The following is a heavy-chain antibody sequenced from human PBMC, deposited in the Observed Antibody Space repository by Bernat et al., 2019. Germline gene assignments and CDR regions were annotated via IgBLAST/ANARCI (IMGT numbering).Heavy chain of an antibody. J-gene: IGHJ5*02. D-gene: IGHD2-2*01. CDR1: GFTFSSYA. CDR2: ISGSGGST. CDR3: AKGTYCSNTSCYVYSWFDP. V-gene: IGHV3-23*01. Sequence: EVQLLESGGGLVQPGGSLRLSCAASGFTFSSYAMSWVRQAPGKGLEWVSAISGSGGSTYYADSVKGRFTISRDNSKNTLYLQMNSLRAEDTAVYYCAKGTYCSNTSCYVYSWFDPWGQGTLVTVSS.